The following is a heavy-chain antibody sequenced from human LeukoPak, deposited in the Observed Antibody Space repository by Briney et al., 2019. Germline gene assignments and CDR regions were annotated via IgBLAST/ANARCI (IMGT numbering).Heavy chain of an antibody. V-gene: IGHV3-66*01. J-gene: IGHJ4*02. CDR3: ARDGGSGYCSSSNCYEGFDC. CDR2: IYSGESA. CDR1: GFSVSSNY. D-gene: IGHD2-2*01. Sequence: GGSLRLSCAASGFSVSSNYMSWVRQAPGKGLEWVSTIYSGESAYYADSVKGRFTISRDNSKNALVLQMNSLTAADTAVYYCARDGGSGYCSSSNCYEGFDCWGQGTLVTVSS.